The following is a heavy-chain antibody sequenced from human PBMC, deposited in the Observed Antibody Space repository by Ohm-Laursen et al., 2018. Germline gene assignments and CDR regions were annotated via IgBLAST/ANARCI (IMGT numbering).Heavy chain of an antibody. J-gene: IGHJ6*02. V-gene: IGHV4-4*07. Sequence: GTLSLTCTVSGDSISSHSWGWIRQPAGKGLEYIGHMSSSGSVNRNPSLNSRITMSIDTSKNQLSLKLTSVTAADTAVYYCVRNSGGLGVWGQGTTVTVSS. CDR2: MSSSGSV. CDR1: GDSISSHS. D-gene: IGHD1-1*01. CDR3: VRNSGGLGV.